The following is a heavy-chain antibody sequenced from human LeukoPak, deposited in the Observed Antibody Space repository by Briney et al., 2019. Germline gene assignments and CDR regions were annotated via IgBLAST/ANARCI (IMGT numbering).Heavy chain of an antibody. Sequence: GGSLRLFCAASGYTFSVYWMTWVRQAPGKGLEWVAHINQDGGDKYYVDSVKGRFTISRDNAKNLVYLQMNSLRAEDTAVYYCARGWNYAFRFDNWGQRTLVTVST. D-gene: IGHD1-7*01. CDR3: ARGWNYAFRFDN. J-gene: IGHJ4*02. CDR1: GYTFSVYW. CDR2: INQDGGDK. V-gene: IGHV3-7*01.